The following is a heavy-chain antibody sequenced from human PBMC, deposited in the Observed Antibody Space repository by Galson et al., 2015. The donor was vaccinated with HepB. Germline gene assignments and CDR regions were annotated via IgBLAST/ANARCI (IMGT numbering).Heavy chain of an antibody. D-gene: IGHD4-17*01. Sequence: SLRLSCAAPGFTFSNAWMSWVRQAPGKGLEWVGRIKSKTDGGTTDYAAPVKGRFTISRDNSKNTLYLQMNSLKTEDTAVYYCTTDRHYGDMDYWGREPWSPSPQ. CDR3: TTDRHYGDMDY. CDR2: IKSKTDGGTT. V-gene: IGHV3-15*01. J-gene: IGHJ4*02. CDR1: GFTFSNAW.